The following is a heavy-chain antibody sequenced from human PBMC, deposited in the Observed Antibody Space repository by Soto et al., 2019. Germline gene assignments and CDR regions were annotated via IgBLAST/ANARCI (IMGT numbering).Heavy chain of an antibody. D-gene: IGHD6-19*01. J-gene: IGHJ6*02. CDR2: ISAYNGNT. CDR1: GYTLTSYG. V-gene: IGHV1-18*01. CDR3: AREDLAVAGRGVDV. Sequence: AAVKVSCKASGYTLTSYGISWVRQAPGQGLEWMGWISAYNGNTNYAQKLQGRVTMTTDTSTSTAYMELRSLRSDDTAVYYCAREDLAVAGRGVDVWGQGTTVTVSS.